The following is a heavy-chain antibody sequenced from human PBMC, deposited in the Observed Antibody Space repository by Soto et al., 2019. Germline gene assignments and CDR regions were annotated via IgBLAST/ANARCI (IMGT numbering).Heavy chain of an antibody. D-gene: IGHD3-10*01. CDR3: ATHPGGGGY. CDR2: IYSGGYT. Sequence: EVQLVEPGGGLIQPGGSLRLSCAVSGFTVSNNYMSWVRQAPGKGLEGVSVIYSGGYTAYGDSVKGRFTISRDNSKTPLYLKKKSVSADAPAVYSWATHPGGGGYWGQGTLVTVSS. CDR1: GFTVSNNY. V-gene: IGHV3-53*01. J-gene: IGHJ4*02.